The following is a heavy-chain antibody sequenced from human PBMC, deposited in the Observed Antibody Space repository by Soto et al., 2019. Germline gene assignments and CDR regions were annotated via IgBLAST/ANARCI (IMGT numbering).Heavy chain of an antibody. V-gene: IGHV3-30-3*01. CDR1: GFTFSSYA. CDR2: ISYDGSNK. Sequence: PGGSLRLSCAASGFTFSSYAMHWVRQAPGKGLEWVAVISYDGSNKYYADSVKGRFTISRDNSKNTLYLQMNSLRAEDTAVYYCARGSYYTSGTVHRPYDYWGQRTPVTVSS. J-gene: IGHJ4*02. CDR3: ARGSYYTSGTVHRPYDY. D-gene: IGHD3-10*01.